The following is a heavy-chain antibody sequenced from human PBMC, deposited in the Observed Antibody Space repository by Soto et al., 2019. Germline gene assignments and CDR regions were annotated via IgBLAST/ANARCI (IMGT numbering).Heavy chain of an antibody. CDR2: IYHSGTT. J-gene: IGHJ5*02. CDR3: AWVRGNQLLGWFDP. V-gene: IGHV4-31*03. D-gene: IGHD2-2*01. Sequence: QVQLQESGPGLVKPSQTLSLTCTVSGGSISSGGYYWSWIRQHPGKGLGWIGYIYHSGTTYYNPSLKSRVTISVDTSKNQFSLKLTSVTAADTAVYYCAWVRGNQLLGWFDPWGQGTLVTVSS. CDR1: GGSISSGGYY.